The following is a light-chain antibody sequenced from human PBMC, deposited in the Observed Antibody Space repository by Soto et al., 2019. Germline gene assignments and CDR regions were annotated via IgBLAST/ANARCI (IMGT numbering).Light chain of an antibody. CDR1: QTINNW. CDR2: WAS. Sequence: DIQMTQFPSTLSASVGDRVTITCRASQTINNWLAWYQQKPGKAPRLLIYWASYREPGVPDRFSGSGSGTDFTLTISSLEPEDFAVYYCHQRSNWLVTFGQGTRLEIK. V-gene: IGKV1-5*03. CDR3: HQRSNWLVT. J-gene: IGKJ5*01.